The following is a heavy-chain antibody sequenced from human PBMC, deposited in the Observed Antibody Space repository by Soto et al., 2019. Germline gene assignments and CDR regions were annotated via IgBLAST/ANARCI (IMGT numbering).Heavy chain of an antibody. D-gene: IGHD2-2*01. V-gene: IGHV1-69*01. J-gene: IGHJ6*02. CDR1: GGTFSSYA. CDR3: ARVGGDIVVVPAARSYYYYGMDV. CDR2: IIPIFGTA. Sequence: QVQLVQSGAEVKKPGSSVKVSCKASGGTFSSYAISWVRQAPGQGLEWMGGIIPIFGTANYEQKFQGRVTTTAEQSTSTAYMALSHLTSEERAVYDCARVGGDIVVVPAARSYYYYGMDVWGQGTTVTVSS.